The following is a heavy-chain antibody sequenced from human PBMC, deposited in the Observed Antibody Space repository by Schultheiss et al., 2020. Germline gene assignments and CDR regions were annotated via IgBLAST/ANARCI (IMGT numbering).Heavy chain of an antibody. D-gene: IGHD2-15*01. CDR3: ARHGRYCSGSACYNYFDP. V-gene: IGHV4-39*07. J-gene: IGHJ5*02. CDR2: IFYTGSA. Sequence: SETLSLTCTVSGDSMSGSDYYWGWIRQPPGKGLEWLGSIFYTGSAYYSPSLKSRVTISVDTSKNQFSLKLSSVTAADTAVYYCARHGRYCSGSACYNYFDPWGQGTLVTVSS. CDR1: GDSMSGSDYY.